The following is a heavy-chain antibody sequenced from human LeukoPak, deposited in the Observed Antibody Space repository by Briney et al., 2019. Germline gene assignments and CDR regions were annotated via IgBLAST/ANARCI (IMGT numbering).Heavy chain of an antibody. Sequence: GASVKVSCKASQYTFTSYDFNWVRQATGQGLEWMGWINPSSGNTGYAQKFQGRVTMTMNTSINTTYMELSSLRSEDTAVYYCARGRISYGLRVFDPWGQGTLVTVSS. J-gene: IGHJ5*02. V-gene: IGHV1-8*01. D-gene: IGHD5-18*01. CDR1: QYTFTSYD. CDR3: ARGRISYGLRVFDP. CDR2: INPSSGNT.